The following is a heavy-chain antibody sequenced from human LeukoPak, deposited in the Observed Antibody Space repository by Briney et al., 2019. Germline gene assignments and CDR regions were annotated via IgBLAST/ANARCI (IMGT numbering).Heavy chain of an antibody. V-gene: IGHV3-9*01. D-gene: IGHD3-22*01. CDR3: AKDDSSGYYDVHFDY. J-gene: IGHJ4*02. CDR2: ISWNSGSI. CDR1: GFTFDDYA. Sequence: GGSLRLSCAASGFTFDDYAMHWVRQAPGKGLEWVSGISWNSGSIGYADSVKGRFTISRDNAKNSLYLQMNSLRAEDTALYYCAKDDSSGYYDVHFDYWGQGTLVTVSS.